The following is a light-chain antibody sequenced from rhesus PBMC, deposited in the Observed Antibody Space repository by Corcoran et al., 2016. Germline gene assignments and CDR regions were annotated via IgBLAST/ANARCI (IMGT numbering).Light chain of an antibody. CDR2: GVR. CDR1: SSDVGAYNF. CDR3: CSYTASSTFI. V-gene: IGLV2S7*01. Sequence: QAAPTQPPSVFGSPGQSVPISGTGTSSDVGAYNFVSWYQHHPGKVPKLVIYGVRQRPSGVSDRVSGSRSGNTASLTISGLQAEDEADYYCCSYTASSTFIFASGTRLTVV. J-gene: IGLJ1*01.